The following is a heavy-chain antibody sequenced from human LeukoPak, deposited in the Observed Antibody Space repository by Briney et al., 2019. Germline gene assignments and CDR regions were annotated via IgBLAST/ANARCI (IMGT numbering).Heavy chain of an antibody. Sequence: GASVKASCKASGGTFSSYAISWVRQAPGQGLEWMGGIIPIFGTANYAQKFQGRVTITADESTSTAYMELSSLRSEDTAVYYCARDSSGYDWGYYFDYWGQGTLVTVSS. D-gene: IGHD5-12*01. CDR1: GGTFSSYA. J-gene: IGHJ4*02. V-gene: IGHV1-69*13. CDR3: ARDSSGYDWGYYFDY. CDR2: IIPIFGTA.